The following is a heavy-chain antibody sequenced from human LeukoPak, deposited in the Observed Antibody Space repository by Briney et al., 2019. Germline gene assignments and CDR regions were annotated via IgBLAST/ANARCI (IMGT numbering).Heavy chain of an antibody. Sequence: SVKVSCKASGGTFSSYAISWVRQAPGQGLEWMGGIIPIFGTANYAQKFQGRVTITADESTSTAYMELSSLRSEDTAVYYCARLSSAWYYFDYWGQGTLVTVSS. CDR2: IIPIFGTA. V-gene: IGHV1-69*01. CDR1: GGTFSSYA. J-gene: IGHJ4*02. CDR3: ARLSSAWYYFDY. D-gene: IGHD6-19*01.